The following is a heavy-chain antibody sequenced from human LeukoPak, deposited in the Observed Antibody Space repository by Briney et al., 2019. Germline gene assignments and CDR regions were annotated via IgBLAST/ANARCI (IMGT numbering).Heavy chain of an antibody. J-gene: IGHJ4*02. Sequence: SETLSLTCTVSGGSISSGDYYRSWIRQPPGKGLEWIGYIYYSGSTYYNPSLKSRVTISVDTSKNQFSLKLSSVTAADTAVYYCAREDRPYCGGDCYTYWGQGTLVTVSS. CDR3: AREDRPYCGGDCYTY. CDR2: IYYSGST. D-gene: IGHD2-21*02. V-gene: IGHV4-30-4*01. CDR1: GGSISSGDYY.